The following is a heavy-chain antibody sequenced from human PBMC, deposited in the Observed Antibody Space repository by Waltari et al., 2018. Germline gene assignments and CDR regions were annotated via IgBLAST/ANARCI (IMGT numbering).Heavy chain of an antibody. CDR1: GFTGSSNS. J-gene: IGHJ4*02. CDR2: IHGAGNP. CDR3: SNSRLNRPDDWYYFDY. V-gene: IGHV3-53*01. D-gene: IGHD3-9*01. Sequence: EVQLVESGGGLIQPGGSLRLSCIASGFTGSSNSLSWVRQAPGKGLEWVSVIHGAGNPYYADSVKGRFTISRDTSKNTLYLQMSALRAEDTAVYYCSNSRLNRPDDWYYFDYWGQGTLVTVSS.